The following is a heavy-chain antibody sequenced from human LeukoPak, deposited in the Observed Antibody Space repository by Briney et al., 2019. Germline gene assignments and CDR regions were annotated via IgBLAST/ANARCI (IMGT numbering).Heavy chain of an antibody. J-gene: IGHJ6*02. CDR3: ASSSWYEAYYYYGMDV. CDR2: INPNSGGT. D-gene: IGHD6-13*01. Sequence: ASVKVSCKASGYTFTGYYMHWVRQAPGQGLEWMGWINPNSGGTSYAQKFQGRVTMTRDTSISTAYMELSRLRSDDTAVYYCASSSWYEAYYYYGMDVWGQGTTVTVSS. V-gene: IGHV1-2*02. CDR1: GYTFTGYY.